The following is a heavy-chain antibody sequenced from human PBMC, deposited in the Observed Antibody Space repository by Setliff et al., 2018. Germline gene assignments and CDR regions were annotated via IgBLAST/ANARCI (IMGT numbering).Heavy chain of an antibody. J-gene: IGHJ4*02. V-gene: IGHV3-23*01. Sequence: GGSLRLSCAASGFTFSNYAMTWVRQAPGKGLEWASAIHGNGGATYYADSVKGRFTISRDNSKNTLYLQMNSLRAEDTAVYYCAKAARIAVADPFDYWGQGTLVTVSS. CDR3: AKAARIAVADPFDY. D-gene: IGHD6-19*01. CDR1: GFTFSNYA. CDR2: IHGNGGAT.